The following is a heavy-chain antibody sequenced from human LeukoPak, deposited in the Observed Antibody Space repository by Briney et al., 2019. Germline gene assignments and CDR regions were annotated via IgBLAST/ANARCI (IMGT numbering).Heavy chain of an antibody. CDR1: GGSISSYY. CDR3: ARVVAVTFYYYMDV. Sequence: SETLSLTCTVSGGSISSYYWSWIRQPPGKGLEWIGYLYYSGSTNYNPSLKSRVTISVDTSKNQFSLRLRSVTAADTAVYYCARVVAVTFYYYMDVWGKGTTVTVSS. J-gene: IGHJ6*03. D-gene: IGHD2-15*01. V-gene: IGHV4-59*01. CDR2: LYYSGST.